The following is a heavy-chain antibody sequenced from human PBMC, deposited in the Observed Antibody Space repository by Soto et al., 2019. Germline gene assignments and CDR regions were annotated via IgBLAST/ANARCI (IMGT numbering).Heavy chain of an antibody. CDR1: GFTVSSNY. V-gene: IGHV3-66*01. Sequence: GGSLRLSCAASGFTVSSNYMSWVRQAPGKGLEWVSVIYSGGSTYYADSVKGRFTISRDNSKNTLYLQMNSLRAEDTAVYYCARDSTVTPPGDYYYYYMDVWGKGTTVTVSS. J-gene: IGHJ6*03. CDR3: ARDSTVTPPGDYYYYYMDV. D-gene: IGHD4-4*01. CDR2: IYSGGST.